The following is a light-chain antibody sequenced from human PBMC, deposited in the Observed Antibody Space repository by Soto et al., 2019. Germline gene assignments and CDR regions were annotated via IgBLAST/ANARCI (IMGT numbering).Light chain of an antibody. J-gene: IGKJ2*01. Sequence: EIVMTQSPATLSLSPGERATLSCRASQNISSSYLSWYQQKPGQAPRLLIYGASTRATGIPARFSGSGSGTDFTLTISSLQPEDFAVYYCQQDYNLPYTFGQGTKLEIK. CDR3: QQDYNLPYT. CDR1: QNISSSY. CDR2: GAS. V-gene: IGKV3D-7*01.